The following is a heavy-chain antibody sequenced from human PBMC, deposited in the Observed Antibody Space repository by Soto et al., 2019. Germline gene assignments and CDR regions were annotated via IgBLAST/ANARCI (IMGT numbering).Heavy chain of an antibody. V-gene: IGHV1-2*02. Sequence: QVHLVQSGAEVKKPGASVNVSCKASGYTFIDYYIHWFRQAPGQGPEWMGWIIPKSGDTKYSEKFQGRVALTRDTSINTAYMELTSLRSDDTAVYYCARGFYDSSGFFYAGWFGPWGQGTLVTVSS. CDR2: IIPKSGDT. CDR3: ARGFYDSSGFFYAGWFGP. CDR1: GYTFIDYY. J-gene: IGHJ5*02. D-gene: IGHD3-22*01.